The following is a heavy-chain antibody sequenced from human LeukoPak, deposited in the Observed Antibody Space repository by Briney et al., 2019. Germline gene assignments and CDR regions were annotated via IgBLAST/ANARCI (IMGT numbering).Heavy chain of an antibody. CDR2: ISHRGRT. V-gene: IGHV4-34*01. CDR1: GFSVTAYY. CDR3: ARVPLRFLEPFDY. J-gene: IGHJ4*02. Sequence: SETLSLTCAVYGFSVTAYYWSWIRQPPEKGLEWIGEISHRGRTHYTPSLQSRVTMSVDTSKNQFALNLNSVTAADTAVYYCARVPLRFLEPFDYWGQGILVTVSS. D-gene: IGHD3-3*01.